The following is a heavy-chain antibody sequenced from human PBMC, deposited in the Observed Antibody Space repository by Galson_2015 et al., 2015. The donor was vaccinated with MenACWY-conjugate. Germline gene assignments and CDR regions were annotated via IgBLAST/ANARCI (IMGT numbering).Heavy chain of an antibody. Sequence: QSGAEVKKPGESLRISCKASGYSFTSYYIGWVRQMPGKGLEWMGVIHPGDSDTRYGPSFQGQVTISADKSINTAYLQWSTLKASDTAIYYCARQIIFDYWGQGTPVTVSS. CDR3: ARQIIFDY. D-gene: IGHD3-10*01. J-gene: IGHJ4*02. CDR2: IHPGDSDT. V-gene: IGHV5-51*01. CDR1: GYSFTSYY.